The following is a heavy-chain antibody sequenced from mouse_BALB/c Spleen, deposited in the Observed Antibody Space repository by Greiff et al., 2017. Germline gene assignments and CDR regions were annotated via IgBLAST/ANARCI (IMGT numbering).Heavy chain of an antibody. Sequence: EVKVEESGGGLVQPGGSMKLSCVASGFTFSNYWMNWVRQSPEKGLEWVAEIRLKSNNYATHYAESVKGRFTISRDDSKSSVYLQMNNLRAEDTGIYYCTRYYGSSPEFAYWGQGTLVTVSA. V-gene: IGHV6-6*02. J-gene: IGHJ3*01. D-gene: IGHD1-1*01. CDR1: GFTFSNYW. CDR3: TRYYGSSPEFAY. CDR2: IRLKSNNYAT.